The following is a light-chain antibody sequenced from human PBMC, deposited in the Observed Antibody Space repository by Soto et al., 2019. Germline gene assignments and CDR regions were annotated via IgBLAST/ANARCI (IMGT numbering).Light chain of an antibody. CDR1: QGISSY. Sequence: IRLTQSPSSLSASVGDRVTITCRASQGISSYLAWYQQKPGKAPKLLIYAASTLQSGVPSRFSGSGSGTDFTLTISSLQPEDFATYYCQQLNNYPSLTFGGGTKVEIK. CDR2: AAS. V-gene: IGKV1-9*01. J-gene: IGKJ4*01. CDR3: QQLNNYPSLT.